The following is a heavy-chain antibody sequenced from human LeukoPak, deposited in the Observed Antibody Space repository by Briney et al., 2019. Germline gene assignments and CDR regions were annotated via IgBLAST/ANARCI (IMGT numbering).Heavy chain of an antibody. J-gene: IGHJ6*03. CDR2: IDTNTGNP. Sequence: ASVKVSCKASGYTFTGYYMHWVRQAPGQGLEWMGWIDTNTGNPTYAQGFTGRFVFSLDTSVNTAYLQISSLKSEDTAVYYCARRDYINYEGHYYYLDVWGKGTTVTVSS. V-gene: IGHV7-4-1*02. CDR3: ARRDYINYEGHYYYLDV. D-gene: IGHD4-11*01. CDR1: GYTFTGYY.